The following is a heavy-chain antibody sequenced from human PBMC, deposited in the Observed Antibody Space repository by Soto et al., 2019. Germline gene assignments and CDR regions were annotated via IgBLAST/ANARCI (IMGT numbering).Heavy chain of an antibody. D-gene: IGHD2-15*01. V-gene: IGHV3-49*03. Sequence: GGSLRLSCTASGFTFGDYAMSWFRQAPGKGLEWVGFIRSKAYGGTTEYAASVKGRFTISRDDSKSIAYLQMNSLKTEDTAVYYCTRVIPHCSGGSCYSDYWGQGTLVTVSS. CDR3: TRVIPHCSGGSCYSDY. J-gene: IGHJ4*02. CDR1: GFTFGDYA. CDR2: IRSKAYGGTT.